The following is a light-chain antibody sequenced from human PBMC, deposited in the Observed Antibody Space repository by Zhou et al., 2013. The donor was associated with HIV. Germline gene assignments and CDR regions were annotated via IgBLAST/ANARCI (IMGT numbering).Light chain of an antibody. CDR2: SAS. V-gene: IGKV1-27*01. CDR1: NDINNF. Sequence: DIQMTQSPSSLSASVGDRVTMTCRASNDINNFLAWYQQKPGKVPRLLIFSASNLVSGVPSRFSGSGSGTDFTLTIDNLQPEDLATYYCQKYDAVPRTFGQG. CDR3: QKYDAVPRT. J-gene: IGKJ1*01.